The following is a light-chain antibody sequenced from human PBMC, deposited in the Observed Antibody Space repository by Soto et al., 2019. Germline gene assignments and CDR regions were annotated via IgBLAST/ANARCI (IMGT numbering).Light chain of an antibody. Sequence: EIVMTQSPGTLSVSPGERATLSCRASQSVSSNVAWYQQKPGQAPRLLIYGASTTATGIPARFSGSGSGTDVTNTTSSMQPEEFAVYYCQHYNNWAPWTFGQGTKVEIK. CDR1: QSVSSN. CDR2: GAS. J-gene: IGKJ1*01. V-gene: IGKV3-15*01. CDR3: QHYNNWAPWT.